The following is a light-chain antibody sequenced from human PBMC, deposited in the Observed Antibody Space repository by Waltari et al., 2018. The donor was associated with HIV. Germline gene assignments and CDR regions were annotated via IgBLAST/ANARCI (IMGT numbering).Light chain of an antibody. CDR3: AAWDDSLNGPV. J-gene: IGLJ3*02. CDR2: SNN. V-gene: IGLV1-44*01. Sequence: QSVLTQPPSASGTPGQLVTISCSGGTSHIGSNTIHWYQQPPGTATTRLLYSNNQRPPGVPDRFSGSKSGTSASLAISGLQSEDEADYSCAAWDDSLNGPVFGGGTKLTVL. CDR1: TSHIGSNT.